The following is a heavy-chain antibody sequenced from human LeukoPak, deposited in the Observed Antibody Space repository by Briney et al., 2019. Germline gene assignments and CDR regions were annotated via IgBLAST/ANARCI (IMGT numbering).Heavy chain of an antibody. CDR3: AKDLGSYAGFDY. D-gene: IGHD2-2*01. CDR2: ISGSGGST. V-gene: IGHV3-23*01. CDR1: GFTFSSYA. Sequence: PGGSLRLSCAASGFTFSSYAMSGVRQAPGKGREGVSAISGSGGSTYYADSVKGRFTISRDNSKNTLYLQMNSLRAEDTAVYYCAKDLGSYAGFDYWGQGTLVTVSS. J-gene: IGHJ4*02.